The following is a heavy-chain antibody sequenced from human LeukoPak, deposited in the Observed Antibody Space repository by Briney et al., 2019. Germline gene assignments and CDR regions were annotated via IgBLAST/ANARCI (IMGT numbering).Heavy chain of an antibody. CDR2: IIPIFGTA. Sequence: GSSVKVSCEASGGTFSSYAISWVRQAPGQGLEWMGGIIPIFGTANYAQKFQGRVTITADESTSTAYMELSSLRSEDTAVYYCARDARGLSSTSSTPDGMDVWGQGTTVTVSS. CDR3: ARDARGLSSTSSTPDGMDV. CDR1: GGTFSSYA. V-gene: IGHV1-69*01. D-gene: IGHD2-2*01. J-gene: IGHJ6*02.